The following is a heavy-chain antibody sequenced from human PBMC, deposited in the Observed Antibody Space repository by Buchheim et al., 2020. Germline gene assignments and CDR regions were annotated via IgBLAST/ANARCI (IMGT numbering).Heavy chain of an antibody. Sequence: QVQLVESGGGVVQPGRSLRLSCAASGFTFSSYGMHWVRQAPGKGLEWVAVISYDGSNKYYADSVKGRFTISRDNSKNTLYLQMNSLRAEDTAVYYCAKDREDIVLMGIPDYWGQGTL. J-gene: IGHJ4*02. CDR3: AKDREDIVLMGIPDY. V-gene: IGHV3-30*18. CDR2: ISYDGSNK. D-gene: IGHD2-8*01. CDR1: GFTFSSYG.